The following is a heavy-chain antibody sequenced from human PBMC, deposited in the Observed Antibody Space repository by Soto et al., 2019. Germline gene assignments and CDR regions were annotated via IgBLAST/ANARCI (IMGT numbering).Heavy chain of an antibody. Sequence: GGSLRLSCAASGFTFSSYAMSWVRQAPGKGQEWVSAISGSGGSTYYADSVKGRFTISRDNSKNTLYLQMNSLRAEDTAVYYCAKGYSGYDFYFDYWGQGTLVTVSS. J-gene: IGHJ4*02. CDR1: GFTFSSYA. D-gene: IGHD5-12*01. V-gene: IGHV3-23*01. CDR3: AKGYSGYDFYFDY. CDR2: ISGSGGST.